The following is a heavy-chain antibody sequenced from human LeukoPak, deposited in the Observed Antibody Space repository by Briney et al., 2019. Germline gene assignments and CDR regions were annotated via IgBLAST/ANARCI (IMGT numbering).Heavy chain of an antibody. J-gene: IGHJ5*02. Sequence: GESLKISCKASGYTFTSYGISWVRQAPGQGLEWMGWISAYNGNTNYAQKLQGRVTMTTDTSTSTAYMELRSLRSDDTAVYYCARVEGGSYYGGYWFDPWGQGTLVTVSS. CDR2: ISAYNGNT. CDR1: GYTFTSYG. CDR3: ARVEGGSYYGGYWFDP. V-gene: IGHV1-18*01. D-gene: IGHD1-26*01.